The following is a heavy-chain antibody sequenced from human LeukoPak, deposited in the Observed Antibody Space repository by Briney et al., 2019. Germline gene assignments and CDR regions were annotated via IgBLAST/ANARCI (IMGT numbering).Heavy chain of an antibody. Sequence: SETLSLTCTVSGGSISSGYYYWNWLRQPAGKGLEWIGRIYTSGGTNYNPSLKSRVTISLDTSKNQCSLKLTSVTAADTAVYYCARRTNGFDIWGQGTMVTVSS. D-gene: IGHD3/OR15-3a*01. J-gene: IGHJ3*02. V-gene: IGHV4-61*02. CDR3: ARRTNGFDI. CDR1: GGSISSGYYY. CDR2: IYTSGGT.